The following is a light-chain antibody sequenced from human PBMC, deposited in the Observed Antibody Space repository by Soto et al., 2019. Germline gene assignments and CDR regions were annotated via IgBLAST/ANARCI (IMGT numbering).Light chain of an antibody. J-gene: IGLJ2*01. CDR3: QTWGSGIVV. CDR2: INSDGSH. V-gene: IGLV4-69*01. CDR1: SGHSNYA. Sequence: QPVLTQSPSASASLGASVKLTCTLSSGHSNYAIAWHQQQSEKGPRYLMKINSDGSHSKGDGIPDRFSGSSSGAERYLTISSLQSEDEADYYCQTWGSGIVVFGGGTQLTVL.